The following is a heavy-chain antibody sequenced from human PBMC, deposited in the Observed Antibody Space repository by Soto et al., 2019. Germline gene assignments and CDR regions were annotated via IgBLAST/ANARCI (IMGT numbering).Heavy chain of an antibody. J-gene: IGHJ5*02. CDR1: GFPFSSYT. D-gene: IGHD2-15*01. CDR2: ISYDGTNT. Sequence: GGSLRLSCAASGFPFSSYTLHWVRQAPGRGLEWVAAISYDGTNTYYADSVKGRFTISRDDSRSTLFLQMNSLRPEDTAVYYCARGLSFCPGGGCSGWFDPWGQGTLVTVSS. V-gene: IGHV3-30-3*01. CDR3: ARGLSFCPGGGCSGWFDP.